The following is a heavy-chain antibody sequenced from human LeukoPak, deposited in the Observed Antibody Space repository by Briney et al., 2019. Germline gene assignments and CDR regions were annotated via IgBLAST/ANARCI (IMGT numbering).Heavy chain of an antibody. CDR1: GGSISSYY. CDR2: IYYSGST. V-gene: IGHV4-59*08. J-gene: IGHJ5*02. CDR3: AGVIYSRYNWFDP. D-gene: IGHD5-12*01. Sequence: SETLSLTCTVSGGSISSYYWSWIRQPPGKGLEWIGYIYYSGSTNYNPSLKSRVTISVDTSKNQFSLKLSSVTAADTAVYYCAGVIYSRYNWFDPWGQGTLVTVSS.